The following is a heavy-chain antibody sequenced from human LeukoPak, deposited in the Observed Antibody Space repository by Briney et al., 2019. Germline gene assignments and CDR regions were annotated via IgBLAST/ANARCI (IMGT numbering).Heavy chain of an antibody. V-gene: IGHV3-7*01. CDR3: AVQSNPTYYFDY. CDR1: GFTFSSYW. D-gene: IGHD4-11*01. CDR2: IKQDGSEK. Sequence: GGSLRLSCAASGFTFSSYWVSWVRQAPGKGLEWVANIKQDGSEKYYVDSVKGRFTISRDNAKNSLYLQMNSLRAEDTAVYYCAVQSNPTYYFDYWGQGTLVTVSS. J-gene: IGHJ4*02.